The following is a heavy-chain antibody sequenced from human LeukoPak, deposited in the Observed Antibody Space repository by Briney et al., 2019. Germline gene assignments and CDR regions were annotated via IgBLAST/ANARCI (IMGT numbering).Heavy chain of an antibody. D-gene: IGHD2-15*01. Sequence: SETLSLTCTVSGGSISSYYWSWIRQPPGKGLEWIGYIYYSGSTNYNPSLKSRVTISVDTSKNQFSLKLSSVTAADMAVYYCARDRPTLGYCSGGSCDNWFDPWGQGTLVTVSS. CDR1: GGSISSYY. J-gene: IGHJ5*02. CDR3: ARDRPTLGYCSGGSCDNWFDP. CDR2: IYYSGST. V-gene: IGHV4-59*01.